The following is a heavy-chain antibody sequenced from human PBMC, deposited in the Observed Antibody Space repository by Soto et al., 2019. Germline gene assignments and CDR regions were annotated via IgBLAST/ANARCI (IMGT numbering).Heavy chain of an antibody. D-gene: IGHD2-15*01. V-gene: IGHV3-30-3*01. J-gene: IGHJ1*01. CDR2: VSYDGDKI. CDR1: GFTFSQHA. Sequence: QELLVESGGGVVQSGGSLRLSCEGSGFTFSQHAIHWVRQAPGTGPERGAVVSYDGDKIYFADSGRGRMTRSRDKSNHTVSLHMRNGTQEDTAVYFCARGGGTGWRLELWGPGTLVIASS. CDR3: ARGGGTGWRLEL.